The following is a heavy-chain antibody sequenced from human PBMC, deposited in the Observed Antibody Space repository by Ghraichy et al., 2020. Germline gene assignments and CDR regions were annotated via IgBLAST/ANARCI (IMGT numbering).Heavy chain of an antibody. CDR3: ASGNHVDCSGGSCYSSGAFDI. CDR1: GYTFTSYD. Sequence: ASVKVSCKASGYTFTSYDINWVRQATGQGLEWMGWMNPNSGNTGYAQKFQGRVTMTRNTSISTAYMELSSLRSEDTAVYYCASGNHVDCSGGSCYSSGAFDIWGQGTMVTVSS. V-gene: IGHV1-8*01. D-gene: IGHD2-15*01. J-gene: IGHJ3*02. CDR2: MNPNSGNT.